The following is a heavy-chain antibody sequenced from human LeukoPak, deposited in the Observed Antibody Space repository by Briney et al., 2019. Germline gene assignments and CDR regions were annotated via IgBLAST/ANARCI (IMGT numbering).Heavy chain of an antibody. CDR3: ARLEYSSSSPSFN. V-gene: IGHV4-59*01. Sequence: SETLSLTCTVSGGSISSYYWSWIRQPPGKGLEWIGYIYYSGSTNYNPSLKSRATISVDTSKNQFFLKLSSVTAADTAVYYCARLEYSSSSPSFNWGQGTLVTVSS. D-gene: IGHD6-6*01. CDR1: GGSISSYY. J-gene: IGHJ4*02. CDR2: IYYSGST.